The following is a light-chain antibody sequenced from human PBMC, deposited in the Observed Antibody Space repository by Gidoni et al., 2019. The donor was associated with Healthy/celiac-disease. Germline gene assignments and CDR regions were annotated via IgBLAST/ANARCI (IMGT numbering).Light chain of an antibody. Sequence: QSALTQPASVSGSPGQSITISCTGTSSDIGGYNYVSWYQQHPGKAPKLMIFGVSHRPSGVSNRFSGSKSGSTAALTISGLQAEDEADYYCNSYTGSSTHVFGTGTKVT. J-gene: IGLJ1*01. CDR2: GVS. CDR3: NSYTGSSTHV. V-gene: IGLV2-14*03. CDR1: SSDIGGYNY.